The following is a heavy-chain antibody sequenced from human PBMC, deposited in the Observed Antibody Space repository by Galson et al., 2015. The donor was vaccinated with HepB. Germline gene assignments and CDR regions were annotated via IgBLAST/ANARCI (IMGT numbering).Heavy chain of an antibody. CDR2: ISTHNGNT. CDR1: GYTFTSYG. D-gene: IGHD3-22*01. J-gene: IGHJ4*02. V-gene: IGHV1-18*04. Sequence: SVKASCKASGYTFTSYGISWVRQAPGLRPEWMGWISTHNGNTNYPQKLQGRVPMTTDTSTSTAYMELRSLRSDDTGVYYCATTGYYDSSGYSDYWGQGTLVTVSS. CDR3: ATTGYYDSSGYSDY.